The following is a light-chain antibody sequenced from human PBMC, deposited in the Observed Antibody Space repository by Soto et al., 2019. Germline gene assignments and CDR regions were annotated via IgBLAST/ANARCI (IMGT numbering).Light chain of an antibody. CDR2: IDN. J-gene: IGLJ2*01. V-gene: IGLV1-44*01. Sequence: QSALTQPPSASGTPGQRVSISCSGSTSNIGSQTVNWYQRLPGTAPKLLIYIDNQRPSGVPDRFSGSKSGTSASLAISELQSEDEADYFCASWDDSLNGPVFGGGTQLTVL. CDR3: ASWDDSLNGPV. CDR1: TSNIGSQT.